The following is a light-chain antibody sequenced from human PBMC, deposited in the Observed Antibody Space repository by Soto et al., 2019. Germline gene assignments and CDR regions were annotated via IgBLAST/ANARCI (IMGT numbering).Light chain of an antibody. CDR2: EAS. V-gene: IGLV2-23*01. J-gene: IGLJ2*01. CDR3: CSYAGSRTFV. CDR1: SSDVGGYNF. Sequence: QSVLTQPASVSGSPGQSITISCTGTSSDVGGYNFVSWYQQLPSKAPKVIIYEASKRPSGVSTRFSGSRSGNTASLTISGLQAEDEADYYCCSYAGSRTFVFGGGTKLTVL.